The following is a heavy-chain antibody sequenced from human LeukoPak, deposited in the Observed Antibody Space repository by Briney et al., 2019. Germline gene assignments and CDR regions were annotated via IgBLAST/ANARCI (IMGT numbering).Heavy chain of an antibody. CDR2: ISTSSSYI. D-gene: IGHD3-22*01. CDR1: GFTFSSYS. V-gene: IGHV3-21*01. CDR3: ARDGYYYDADAFDI. J-gene: IGHJ3*02. Sequence: GGSLRLSCAAYGFTFSSYSMNWVRQAPGKGLEWVSFISTSSSYIYYADSVKGRFTISRDNAKNSLYLQMNSLRAEDTAVYYCARDGYYYDADAFDIWGQGTMVTVSS.